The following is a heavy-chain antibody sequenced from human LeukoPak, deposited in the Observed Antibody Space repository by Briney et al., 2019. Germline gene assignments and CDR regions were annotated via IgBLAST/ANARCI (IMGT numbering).Heavy chain of an antibody. Sequence: PGGSLRLSCAASGFTFTTYAMSWVRQAPGKGLEWVSGISGSGSSTYYADSVKGRFTFSRDNSDNTLYLQMNSLRADDTAVYYCAKALGSSGWYDFDYWGREPWSPSPQ. D-gene: IGHD6-19*01. CDR1: GFTFTTYA. CDR3: AKALGSSGWYDFDY. V-gene: IGHV3-23*01. CDR2: ISGSGSST. J-gene: IGHJ4*02.